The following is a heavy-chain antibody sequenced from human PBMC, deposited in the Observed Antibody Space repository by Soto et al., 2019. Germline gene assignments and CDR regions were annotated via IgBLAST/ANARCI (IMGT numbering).Heavy chain of an antibody. J-gene: IGHJ4*02. D-gene: IGHD1-20*01. Sequence: PSETLSLTCSVSGDSISNLDYFWAWIRQPPGQALEYIGYIYKSATTYYNPSFESRVAISVDTSKSQFSLNVTSVTAADTAVYYCATSQKGYNWNYFDHWGQGALVTVSS. V-gene: IGHV4-30-4*01. CDR1: GDSISNLDYF. CDR3: ATSQKGYNWNYFDH. CDR2: IYKSATT.